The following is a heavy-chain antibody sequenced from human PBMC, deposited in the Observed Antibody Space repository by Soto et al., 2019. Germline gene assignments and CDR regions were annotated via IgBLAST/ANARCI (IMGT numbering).Heavy chain of an antibody. V-gene: IGHV3-23*01. Sequence: GGSLRLSCAASGVTFSSYAMSWVRQAPGKGLEWASSISGRADSTYDADSVKGRFTISRDNSKKTLYLQMNSLRAEDTAVYYCAKLWFGELAPVDYWGQGTLVTVSS. D-gene: IGHD3-10*01. CDR2: ISGRADST. CDR3: AKLWFGELAPVDY. J-gene: IGHJ4*02. CDR1: GVTFSSYA.